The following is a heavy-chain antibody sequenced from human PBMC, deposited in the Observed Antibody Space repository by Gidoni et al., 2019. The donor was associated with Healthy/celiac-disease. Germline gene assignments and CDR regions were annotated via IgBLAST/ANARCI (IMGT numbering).Heavy chain of an antibody. CDR2: IRSKAYGGTT. CDR1: GVTFADYA. D-gene: IGHD3-10*01. CDR3: TRKRYGSGSDYFDY. V-gene: IGHV3-49*05. J-gene: IGHJ4*02. Sequence: EVRLVESGGGLVNPGRSLRLSWTASGVTFADYAMSWFRQAPGKGLEWVGLIRSKAYGGTTEYAASVKGRFTISRDDSKSIAYLQMNSLKPEDTAVYYGTRKRYGSGSDYFDYWGQGTLVTVSS.